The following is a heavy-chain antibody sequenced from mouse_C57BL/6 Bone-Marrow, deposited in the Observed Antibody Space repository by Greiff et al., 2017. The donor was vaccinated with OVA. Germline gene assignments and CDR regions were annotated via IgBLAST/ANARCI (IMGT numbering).Heavy chain of an antibody. Sequence: EVKLMESGPGLVKPSQSLSLTCSVTGYSIPSGYYWNWIRQFPGNKLEWMGYISYDGSNNYNPSLKNRISITRDTSKNQFFLKLNSVTTEDTATYYCARDYDYFDYWGQGTTLTVSS. CDR3: ARDYDYFDY. CDR1: GYSIPSGYY. V-gene: IGHV3-6*01. CDR2: ISYDGSN. J-gene: IGHJ2*01. D-gene: IGHD2-3*01.